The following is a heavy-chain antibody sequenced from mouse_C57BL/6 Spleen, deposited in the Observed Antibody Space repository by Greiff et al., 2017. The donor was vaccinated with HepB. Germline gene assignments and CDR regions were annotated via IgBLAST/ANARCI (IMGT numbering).Heavy chain of an antibody. D-gene: IGHD1-1*01. Sequence: VKLQQPGAELVRPGTSVKLSCKASGYTFTSYWMHWVKQRPGQGLEWIGVIDPSDSYTNYNQKFKGKATLTVDTSSSTAYMQLSSLTSEDSAVYYCARRRYGSSLYAMDYWGQGTSVTVSS. CDR1: GYTFTSYW. CDR3: ARRRYGSSLYAMDY. J-gene: IGHJ4*01. CDR2: IDPSDSYT. V-gene: IGHV1-59*01.